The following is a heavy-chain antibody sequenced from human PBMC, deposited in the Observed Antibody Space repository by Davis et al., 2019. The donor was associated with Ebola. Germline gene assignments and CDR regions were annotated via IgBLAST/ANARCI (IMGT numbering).Heavy chain of an antibody. D-gene: IGHD2-15*01. CDR1: GGTFSSYA. CDR2: IIPIFGTA. J-gene: IGHJ6*02. V-gene: IGHV1-69*06. Sequence: AASVKVSCKASGGTFSSYAISWVRQAPGQGLEWMGGIIPIFGTANYAQKFQGRVTITADKSTSTAYMELSSLRSEDTAVYYCAREGGSLNYYYYGMDVWGQGTTVTVSS. CDR3: AREGGSLNYYYYGMDV.